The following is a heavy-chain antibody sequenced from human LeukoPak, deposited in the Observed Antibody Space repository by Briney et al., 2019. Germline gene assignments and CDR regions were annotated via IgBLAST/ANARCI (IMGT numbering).Heavy chain of an antibody. D-gene: IGHD6-13*01. J-gene: IGHJ4*02. CDR1: GFTFSNYG. CDR3: AKDNVAAAGRYFDY. Sequence: GGSLRLSCAASGFTFSNYGMHWVRQAPGKGLEWVALISYDGSNKYFADSVKRRFTISRDNSKNTLYLQMHSLRAEDTAVYYCAKDNVAAAGRYFDYWGQGTLVTVSS. V-gene: IGHV3-30*18. CDR2: ISYDGSNK.